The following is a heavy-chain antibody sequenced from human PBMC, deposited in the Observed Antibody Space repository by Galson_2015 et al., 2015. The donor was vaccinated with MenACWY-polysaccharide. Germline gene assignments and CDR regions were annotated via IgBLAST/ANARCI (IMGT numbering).Heavy chain of an antibody. CDR1: GVTFSSYA. V-gene: IGHV3-23*01. CDR2: ISGSGGST. CDR3: AKDQDSLDY. J-gene: IGHJ4*02. Sequence: SLRLSCAASGVTFSSYAMSWVRQAPGKGLEWFSAISGSGGSTYYADSVKGRFTISRDNSKNTLYLQMNSLSAEDTAVYYCAKDQDSLDYWGQGTLVTVSS.